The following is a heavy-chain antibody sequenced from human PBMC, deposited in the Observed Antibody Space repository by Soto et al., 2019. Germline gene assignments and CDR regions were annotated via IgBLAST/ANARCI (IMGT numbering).Heavy chain of an antibody. Sequence: QVHLVQSGAEVKKPGASVKVSCKGSGYAFTTYGITWVRQAPGQGLEWMGWISAHNGNTNYAQKLQGRVTVTRDTSTRTAYMEQRSLRSDDTAVHYCARGSYGDDWGLGALVTVSS. V-gene: IGHV1-18*01. CDR1: GYAFTTYG. CDR3: ARGSYGDD. D-gene: IGHD1-26*01. CDR2: ISAHNGNT. J-gene: IGHJ4*01.